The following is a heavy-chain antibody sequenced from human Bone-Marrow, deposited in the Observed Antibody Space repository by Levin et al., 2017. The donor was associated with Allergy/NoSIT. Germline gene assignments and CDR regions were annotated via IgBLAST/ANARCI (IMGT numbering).Heavy chain of an antibody. CDR3: AREHYGSGEGNWFDP. CDR2: IYYSGIT. V-gene: IGHV4-31*03. D-gene: IGHD3-10*01. J-gene: IGHJ5*02. CDR1: GGSISSGGYY. Sequence: TSETLSLTCTVSGGSISSGGYYWSWIRQHPGTGVEWIGYIYYSGITYYNPSLKSRVTISVDTSQNQFSLKLSSVTAADTAVYYCAREHYGSGEGNWFDPWGQGTLVTVSS.